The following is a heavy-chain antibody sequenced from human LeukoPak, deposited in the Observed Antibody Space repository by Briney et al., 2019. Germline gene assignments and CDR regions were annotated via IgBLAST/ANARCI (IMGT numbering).Heavy chain of an antibody. V-gene: IGHV1-46*01. CDR1: GYTFTSYY. D-gene: IGHD1-26*01. CDR2: INPSGGST. J-gene: IGHJ3*02. Sequence: GASVKVSCKASGYTFTSYYMHWVRQAPGQGLEWMGIINPSGGSTSYAQKFQGRVTMTRDMSTSTVYMELSSLRSEDTAVYYCARAAEVGARADAFDIWGQGTMVTVSS. CDR3: ARAAEVGARADAFDI.